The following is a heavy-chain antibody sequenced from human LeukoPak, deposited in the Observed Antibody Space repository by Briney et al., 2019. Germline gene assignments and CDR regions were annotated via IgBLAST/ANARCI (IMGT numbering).Heavy chain of an antibody. V-gene: IGHV1-69*04. CDR2: IIPILGIT. Sequence: ASVNVSCKASGGIFSSYGISWVRQAPGQGLEWMGRIIPILGITNYAQKFQGRVTITADKSTSTAYMELSSLRSEDTAVYYCARDVGGEAVAGTGDYWGQGTLVTVSS. J-gene: IGHJ4*02. CDR1: GGIFSSYG. CDR3: ARDVGGEAVAGTGDY. D-gene: IGHD6-19*01.